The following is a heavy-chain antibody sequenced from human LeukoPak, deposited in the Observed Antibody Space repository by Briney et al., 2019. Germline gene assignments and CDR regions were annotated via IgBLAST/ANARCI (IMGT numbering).Heavy chain of an antibody. V-gene: IGHV4-30-4*08. CDR1: GGSISSGDYY. CDR3: ARVSVGATCFDY. J-gene: IGHJ4*02. D-gene: IGHD1-26*01. Sequence: SETLSLTCTVSGGSISSGDYYWSWIRQPPGKGLEWIGYNYYSGSTYYNPSLKSRVTISVDTSKNQFSLKLSSVTAADTAVYYCARVSVGATCFDYWGQGTLVTVSS. CDR2: NYYSGST.